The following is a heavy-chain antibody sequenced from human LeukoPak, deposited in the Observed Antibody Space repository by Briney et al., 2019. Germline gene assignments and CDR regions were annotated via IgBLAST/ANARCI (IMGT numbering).Heavy chain of an antibody. CDR2: IFYDGSEK. D-gene: IGHD3-16*01. V-gene: IGHV3-33*01. CDR3: ARSLGETTFDW. Sequence: GGSLRLSCVASGFTFRNYGMHWIRQAPGKGLEWVSVIFYDGSEKYYADFVKGRFTISRDNSKNVVYLQMDSLRAEDTAFYYCARSLGETTFDWWGQGTLVTVPS. J-gene: IGHJ4*02. CDR1: GFTFRNYG.